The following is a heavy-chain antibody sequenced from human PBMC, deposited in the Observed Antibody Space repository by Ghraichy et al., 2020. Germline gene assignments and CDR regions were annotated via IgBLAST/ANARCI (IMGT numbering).Heavy chain of an antibody. CDR2: IHYSGTT. Sequence: SETLSLTCSVSGGAISGYYWSWIRQPPGKGLEWIGYIHYSGTTHYKPSLKSRVTISVDRSKNQFSLKLTSVTAADTAFYFCARVRGPPGDILNWFNPWGQGTLVTVSS. CDR1: GGAISGYY. CDR3: ARVRGPPGDILNWFNP. V-gene: IGHV4-59*08. D-gene: IGHD7-27*01. J-gene: IGHJ5*02.